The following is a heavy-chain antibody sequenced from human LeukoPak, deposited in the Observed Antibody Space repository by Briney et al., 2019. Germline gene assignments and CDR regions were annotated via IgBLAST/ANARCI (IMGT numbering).Heavy chain of an antibody. D-gene: IGHD3-10*01. Sequence: GGSLRLSCAASGFTFSSYAMSWVRQAPGKGLEWVPAISGSDGSTYYADSVKGRFTISRDNSKNTLYLQMNSLRAEDTAVYYCAKVTLEPYGSGKDWFDPSGQGTLVTVSS. CDR1: GFTFSSYA. J-gene: IGHJ5*02. CDR2: ISGSDGST. CDR3: AKVTLEPYGSGKDWFDP. V-gene: IGHV3-23*01.